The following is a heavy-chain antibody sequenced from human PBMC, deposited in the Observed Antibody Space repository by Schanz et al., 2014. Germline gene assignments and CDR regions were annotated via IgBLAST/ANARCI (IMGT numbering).Heavy chain of an antibody. V-gene: IGHV3-23*04. CDR3: AKSQGSSFDS. CDR1: GFSFTTYA. J-gene: IGHJ4*02. D-gene: IGHD6-13*01. Sequence: EVQLVESGGGLVQPGGSLRLSCAASGFSFTTYAMSWVRQAPGKGLEWVSAISGSGGSTYYADSVKGRFTISRDNFKGALYLQMSSLRAEDTAVYYCAKSQGSSFDSWGQGTLVTVSS. CDR2: ISGSGGST.